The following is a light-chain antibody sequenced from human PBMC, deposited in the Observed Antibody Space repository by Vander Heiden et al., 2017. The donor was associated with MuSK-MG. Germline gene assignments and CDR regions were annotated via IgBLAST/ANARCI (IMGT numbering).Light chain of an antibody. CDR2: EVS. CDR1: SSDVGAYDY. J-gene: IGLJ2*01. V-gene: IGLV2-8*01. Sequence: QSALTQPPSASGSPGQSVTISCTGASSDVGAYDYVSWYQQSTGEAPKLIIYEVSERPSGVPDRFSGSKSGNTASLTVSGLQVEDEADYYCSSYAGSNNLVFGGGTRLTVV. CDR3: SSYAGSNNLV.